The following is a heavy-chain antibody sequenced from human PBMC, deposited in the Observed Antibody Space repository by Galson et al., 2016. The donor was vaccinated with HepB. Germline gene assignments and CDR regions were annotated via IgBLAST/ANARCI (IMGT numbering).Heavy chain of an antibody. CDR2: IYHSETI. CDR3: ARGIIGIAVAGPIDY. J-gene: IGHJ4*02. Sequence: TLSLTCAVSGGSIGSGGYSWSWIRQPPGKGLEWIGYIYHSETIYYKPSLKSRVTISVDRSKNQFSLKLSSVTAADTAVYYCARGIIGIAVAGPIDYWGQGILVTVSA. CDR1: GGSIGSGGYS. V-gene: IGHV4-30-2*01. D-gene: IGHD6-19*01.